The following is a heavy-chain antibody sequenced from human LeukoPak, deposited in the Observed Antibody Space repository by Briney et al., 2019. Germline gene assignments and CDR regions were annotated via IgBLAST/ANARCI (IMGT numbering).Heavy chain of an antibody. V-gene: IGHV1-18*01. CDR1: VYNFVIYG. D-gene: IGHD1-14*01. CDR3: TRDLDNRNDMYYLDW. Sequence: ASVKVSFKTSVYNFVIYGISWVRQAPAQGLEWMGRIGENNGNTSYAQKYQGRVTVTADTSTSTAYMELRSLRSDDTAVYYCTRDLDNRNDMYYLDWWGQGTLVTVSS. CDR2: IGENNGNT. J-gene: IGHJ4*02.